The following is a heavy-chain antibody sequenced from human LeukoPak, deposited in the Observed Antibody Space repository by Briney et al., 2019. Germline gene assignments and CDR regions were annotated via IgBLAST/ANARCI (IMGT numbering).Heavy chain of an antibody. V-gene: IGHV7-4-1*02. CDR3: ARGYDTTGYFSY. Sequence: ASVKVSCKASGYTFTTYPINWVRQAPGQRLEYMGWINTNTGNPTYAQGFTGRFVFSSDTSVSTAYLQISNLKTEGTAVYYCARGYDTTGYFSYWGQGTLVTVSS. J-gene: IGHJ4*02. CDR1: GYTFTTYP. CDR2: INTNTGNP. D-gene: IGHD3-22*01.